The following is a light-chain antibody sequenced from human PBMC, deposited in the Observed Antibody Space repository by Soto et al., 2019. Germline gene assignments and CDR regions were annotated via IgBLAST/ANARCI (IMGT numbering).Light chain of an antibody. V-gene: IGKV3-15*01. Sequence: EIVMTQSPATLSVSLGERATLFCRASQSVSSTLAWYQQKPGHAPRLLIYGASTMATGIPARFSGSGSGTEFTLTSSLLQSEDFAVYYCKQYNDWLTFGGGTKVEIK. CDR1: QSVSST. CDR2: GAS. J-gene: IGKJ4*01. CDR3: KQYNDWLT.